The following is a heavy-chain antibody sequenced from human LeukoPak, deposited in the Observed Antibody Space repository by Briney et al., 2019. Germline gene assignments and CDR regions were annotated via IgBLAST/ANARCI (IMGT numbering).Heavy chain of an antibody. CDR1: GYTFTSYG. CDR2: ISAYNGNT. J-gene: IGHJ4*02. V-gene: IGHV1-18*01. CDR3: ARDNVVVPAAMPFDY. D-gene: IGHD2-2*01. Sequence: GASVKVSCKASGYTFTSYGISWVRQAPGQGLEWMGWISAYNGNTNYAQKLQGRVTMTTDTSTSTAHMELRSLRSDDTAVYYCARDNVVVPAAMPFDYWGQGTLLTVSS.